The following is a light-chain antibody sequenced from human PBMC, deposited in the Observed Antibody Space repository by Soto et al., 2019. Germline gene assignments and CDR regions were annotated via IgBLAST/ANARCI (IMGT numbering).Light chain of an antibody. CDR3: QQYGSSPRT. V-gene: IGKV3-20*01. CDR1: QSVSSSY. CDR2: GAS. Sequence: EIVLTQSPGTLSLSPGERATLSCRASQSVSSSYLAWYQQKPGQAPRLLIYGASRSATVIPDRFSGSGSGTDFTTTISRLEPEYVAVYYCQQYGSSPRTFGQGTKVEIK. J-gene: IGKJ1*01.